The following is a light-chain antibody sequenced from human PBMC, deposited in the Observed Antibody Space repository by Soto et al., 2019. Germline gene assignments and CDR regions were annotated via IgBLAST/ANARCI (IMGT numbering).Light chain of an antibody. CDR2: GAS. CDR3: QQYNNWPPHT. Sequence: EIVMTQSPATLSVSPGERVTLSCRASQSVSSNLAWYQQKPGQAPRLLISGASTRVTGVPARFSGSGSGTEFTLTISSLQSEDFSVYYCQQYNNWPPHTFGGGTKVEIK. V-gene: IGKV3-15*01. J-gene: IGKJ4*01. CDR1: QSVSSN.